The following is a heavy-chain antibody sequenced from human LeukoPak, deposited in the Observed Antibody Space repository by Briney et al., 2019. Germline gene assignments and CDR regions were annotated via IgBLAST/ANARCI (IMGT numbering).Heavy chain of an antibody. J-gene: IGHJ6*03. Sequence: PSETLSLTCTVSGGSISTSYWSWIRQPPGKGLEWIGYIHDSGSTNYNPSLKSRVTMSLDTSKNQFSLQLSSVTAADTAVYYCARLPAITMLRGVIMVDYYMDVWGKGTTVTISS. CDR2: IHDSGST. CDR3: ARLPAITMLRGVIMVDYYMDV. CDR1: GGSISTSY. V-gene: IGHV4-59*01. D-gene: IGHD3-10*01.